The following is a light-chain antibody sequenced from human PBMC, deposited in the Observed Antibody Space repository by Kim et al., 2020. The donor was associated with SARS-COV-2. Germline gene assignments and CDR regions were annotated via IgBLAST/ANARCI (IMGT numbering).Light chain of an antibody. CDR1: TGAVSSGSY. J-gene: IGLJ3*02. Sequence: QAVVTQEPSLTVSPGGTVTLTCSSSTGAVSSGSYANWFQQKPGQAPRARIHSTTNKHSWTPSRFSGSLLGDRGALTLSGVQPEDEAIYYCLLFYGGTWMFGGGTQLTVL. V-gene: IGLV7-43*01. CDR2: STT. CDR3: LLFYGGTWM.